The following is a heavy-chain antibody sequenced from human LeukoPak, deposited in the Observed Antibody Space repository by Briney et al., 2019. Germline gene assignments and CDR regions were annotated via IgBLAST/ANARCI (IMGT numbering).Heavy chain of an antibody. V-gene: IGHV4-59*08. J-gene: IGHJ4*02. CDR1: GGSISSYY. CDR2: IYYSGST. CDR3: ARHEYSSSFLDD. D-gene: IGHD6-13*01. Sequence: SETLSLTCTVSGGSISSYYWSWIRQPPGKGLEWIGYIYYSGSTNYNPSLKSRVTISVDTSKNQFSLKLSSVTAADTAVYYCARHEYSSSFLDDWGQGTLVTVSS.